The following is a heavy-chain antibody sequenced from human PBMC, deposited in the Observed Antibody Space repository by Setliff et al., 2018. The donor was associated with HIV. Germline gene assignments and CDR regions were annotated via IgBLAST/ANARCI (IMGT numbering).Heavy chain of an antibody. V-gene: IGHV1-69*10. J-gene: IGHJ3*02. CDR2: FIPILGIA. CDR1: GYTVTTYG. CDR3: ARDQTGVAAAAFGGGSAWSDEGFDI. Sequence: SVKVSCKASGYTVTTYGISWVRQAPGQGLEWMGWFIPILGIANYAQKFQGRVTITADESTSTAYMELSSLSSEDTAVYYCARDQTGVAAAAFGGGSAWSDEGFDIWGQGTMVTVSS. D-gene: IGHD6-13*01.